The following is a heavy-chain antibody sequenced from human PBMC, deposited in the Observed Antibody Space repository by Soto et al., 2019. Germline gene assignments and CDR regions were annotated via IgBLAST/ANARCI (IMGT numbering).Heavy chain of an antibody. V-gene: IGHV1-2*02. Sequence: ASVKVSCKASGYTFTDYFIHWVRQAPGQGFEWMGWINPKSRGTTYAQKFQGRVTMTRDTSNTTAYMELRGLRSDDTAVYYCARVTLKAGNWLDPCGQGPLVTVSS. CDR1: GYTFTDYF. CDR2: INPKSRGT. CDR3: ARVTLKAGNWLDP. J-gene: IGHJ5*02.